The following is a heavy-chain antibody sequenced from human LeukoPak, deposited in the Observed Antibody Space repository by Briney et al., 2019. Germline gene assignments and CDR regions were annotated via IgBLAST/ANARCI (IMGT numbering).Heavy chain of an antibody. J-gene: IGHJ4*02. V-gene: IGHV3-74*01. CDR1: GTIFRNYW. CDR3: ATDDYRGLGY. CDR2: ITQDGSST. Sequence: GGSLRLSCTTSGTIFRNYWIHWVRQAPGKGLVWVSHITQDGSSTFYADAVKGRFTTSRDNAKNTVFLQMNSLTAEDTGVYYCATDDYRGLGYWGQGILVTVSS. D-gene: IGHD4-11*01.